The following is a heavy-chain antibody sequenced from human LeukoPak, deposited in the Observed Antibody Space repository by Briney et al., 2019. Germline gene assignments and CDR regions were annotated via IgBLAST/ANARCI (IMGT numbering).Heavy chain of an antibody. CDR1: RFTFSNYW. CDR2: VNQDGSVK. CDR3: AELGITMIGGV. V-gene: IGHV3-7*01. D-gene: IGHD3-10*02. J-gene: IGHJ6*04. Sequence: GGSLRLSCAASRFTFSNYWISWVRQAPGKGLEWVANVNQDGSVKYYVESVKGRFTISRDNAKGSLYLQMNSLRAEDTAVYYCAELGITMIGGVWGKGTTVTISS.